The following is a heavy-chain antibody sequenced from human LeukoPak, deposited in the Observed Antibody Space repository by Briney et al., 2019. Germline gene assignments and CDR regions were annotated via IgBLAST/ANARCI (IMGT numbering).Heavy chain of an antibody. J-gene: IGHJ4*02. Sequence: GSLRLSCAVSGITLSNYGMSWVRQAPGKGLEWVAGISGSGGRTNYADSVKGRFTISRDNPKTTLYLQMNSLRAEDTAVYFCAKRGVVIRVILVGFHKEANYFDSWGQGVLVTVSS. CDR1: GITLSNYG. CDR2: ISGSGGRT. CDR3: AKRGVVIRVILVGFHKEANYFDS. D-gene: IGHD3-22*01. V-gene: IGHV3-23*01.